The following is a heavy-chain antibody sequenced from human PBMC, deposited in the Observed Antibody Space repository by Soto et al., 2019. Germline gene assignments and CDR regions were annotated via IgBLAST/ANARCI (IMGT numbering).Heavy chain of an antibody. D-gene: IGHD6-19*01. CDR1: GFTFRGYS. CDR2: INTNGVNT. CDR3: ARGRVEDSSGWSTYFDY. J-gene: IGHJ4*02. Sequence: ESGGGLVQPGGSLRLSCAASGFTFRGYSMFWVRQAPGKGLEYVSAINTNGVNTFYAKSVKGRFTISRDNSKNTMYLQMCSLIPEDMAVYYCARGRVEDSSGWSTYFDYWGQGTLVTVSS. V-gene: IGHV3-64*01.